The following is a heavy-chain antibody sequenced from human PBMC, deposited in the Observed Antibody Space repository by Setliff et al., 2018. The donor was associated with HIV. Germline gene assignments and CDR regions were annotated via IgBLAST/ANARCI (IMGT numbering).Heavy chain of an antibody. D-gene: IGHD6-19*01. CDR2: IHYSVRDR. Sequence: ASVKVSCKASGYSFSNYHLHWVRQAPGQGLEWLGLIHYSVRDRGYAQNFQGRVIMTGDMSTNTVYMEMSGLRSGDTAVFYCARVAVPGLAYFPHWGQGTLVTVSS. CDR3: ARVAVPGLAYFPH. V-gene: IGHV1-46*01. CDR1: GYSFSNYH. J-gene: IGHJ1*01.